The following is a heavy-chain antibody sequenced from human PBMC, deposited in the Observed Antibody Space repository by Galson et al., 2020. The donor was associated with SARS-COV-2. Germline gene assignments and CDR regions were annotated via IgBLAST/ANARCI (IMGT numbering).Heavy chain of an antibody. CDR3: AAQPAINSAWWC. J-gene: IGHJ4*02. V-gene: IGHV4-4*07. CDR2: IYTSGRFDTTGTA. CDR1: GDAIRSFY. D-gene: IGHD2-8*02. Sequence: SETLSLTCSVSGDAIRSFYWSWIWQPAGKGLEWIGRIYTSGRFDTTGTANCNPSLKSRVALSVDTASNQFSLKLNSVTAADTAMFYCAAQPAINSAWWCWGPGFLVTVAS.